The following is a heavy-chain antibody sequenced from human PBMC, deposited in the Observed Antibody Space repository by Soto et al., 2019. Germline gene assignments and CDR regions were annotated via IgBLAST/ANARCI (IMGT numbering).Heavy chain of an antibody. Sequence: SETLSLTCTVSGGSISSGAYWGWIRQHPGKGLEWIGYISHRGTAYYTPSLKSRVSLSVDPSKSQFSLNVTSLTAADTAVYYCARVSATGTRWFDPWGPGTLVTVSS. CDR2: ISHRGTA. CDR1: GGSISSGAY. V-gene: IGHV4-31*03. J-gene: IGHJ5*02. CDR3: ARVSATGTRWFDP. D-gene: IGHD6-13*01.